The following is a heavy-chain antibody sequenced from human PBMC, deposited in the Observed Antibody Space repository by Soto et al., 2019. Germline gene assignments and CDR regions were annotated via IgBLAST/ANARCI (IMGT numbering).Heavy chain of an antibody. J-gene: IGHJ6*03. CDR3: PTDSGYCSSTSCLYSDMDV. CDR2: IKPKADGGTT. V-gene: IGHV3-15*01. Sequence: EVQLVESGGGLVNPGGSLRLSCVVSGLTFSHAWMSWVRQAPWQGLEWVGRIKPKADGGTTDYGASVQGRFTISRDESKSTLFLRMNSLNTEDSAIYYCPTDSGYCSSTSCLYSDMDVWGKGTTVTVSS. D-gene: IGHD2-2*01. CDR1: GLTFSHAW.